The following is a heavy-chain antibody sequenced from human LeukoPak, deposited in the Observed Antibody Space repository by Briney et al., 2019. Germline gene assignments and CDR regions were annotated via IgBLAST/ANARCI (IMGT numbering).Heavy chain of an antibody. CDR2: MNPNSGNT. V-gene: IGHV1-8*01. CDR3: ARGSYYGSGFLFDY. D-gene: IGHD3-10*01. CDR1: GYTFTSYA. Sequence: GASVKVSCKASGYTFTSYAINWVRQATGQGLEWMGWMNPNSGNTGYAQKFQGRVTMTRNTSISTAYMELSSLRSEDTAVYYCARGSYYGSGFLFDYWGQGTLVTVSS. J-gene: IGHJ4*02.